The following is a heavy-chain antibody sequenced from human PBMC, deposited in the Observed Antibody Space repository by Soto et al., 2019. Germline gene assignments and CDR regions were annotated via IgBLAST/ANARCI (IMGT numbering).Heavy chain of an antibody. CDR3: AREIRNYYGMDV. CDR2: ISTSSSYI. CDR1: GFTFSNYA. D-gene: IGHD3-3*01. V-gene: IGHV3-21*01. J-gene: IGHJ6*02. Sequence: EVQLVESGGGLVKPGGSLRLSCAASGFTFSNYAMNWVRQAPGKGLEWVSSISTSSSYIYYADSVKGGFTISRDNAKNSLYLQMNSLRAEDTAVYYCAREIRNYYGMDVWGQGTKVTVSS.